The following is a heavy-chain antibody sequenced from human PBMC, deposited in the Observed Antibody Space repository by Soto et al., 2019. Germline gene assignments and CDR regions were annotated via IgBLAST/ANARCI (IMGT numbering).Heavy chain of an antibody. Sequence: QVQLQQWGAGLLKPSETLSLTCAVYGGSFSGYYWSWIRQPPGKGLEWIGEINHSGSTNYNPSLKSRVTISVDTSKNQFSLNLSSVTAADTAVYYCARGSSWTHYFDYWGQGNLVTVSS. V-gene: IGHV4-34*01. D-gene: IGHD6-13*01. CDR3: ARGSSWTHYFDY. CDR1: GGSFSGYY. CDR2: INHSGST. J-gene: IGHJ4*02.